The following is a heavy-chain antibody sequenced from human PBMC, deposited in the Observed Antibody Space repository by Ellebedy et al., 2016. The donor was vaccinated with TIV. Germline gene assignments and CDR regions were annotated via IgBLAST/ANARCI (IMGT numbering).Heavy chain of an antibody. V-gene: IGHV4-39*06. CDR2: VYHSGST. CDR1: GGSISSTNYY. J-gene: IGHJ6*03. Sequence: MPSETLSLTCTVSGGSISSTNYYWGWIRQPPGKGLEWIGSVYHSGSTYNNPSLKSRITISVDTSKNQFTLKLSSVTAADTAVYFCATEAGGGRSYYYYYYYMDVWGSGTTVTVSS. CDR3: ATEAGGGRSYYYYYYYMDV. D-gene: IGHD2-15*01.